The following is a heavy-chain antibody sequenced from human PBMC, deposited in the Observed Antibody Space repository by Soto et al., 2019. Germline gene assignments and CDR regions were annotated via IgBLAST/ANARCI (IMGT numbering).Heavy chain of an antibody. V-gene: IGHV3-33*06. D-gene: IGHD2-15*01. Sequence: GGSLRLSCAASGFTFSSYGMHWVRQAPGKGLEWVAVIWYDGSNKYYADSVKGRFTISRDNSKNTLYLQMNSLRAEDTAVYCGAKYGARDYSGGSCYYFDYWGQGSLVTVSS. CDR1: GFTFSSYG. CDR2: IWYDGSNK. J-gene: IGHJ4*02. CDR3: AKYGARDYSGGSCYYFDY.